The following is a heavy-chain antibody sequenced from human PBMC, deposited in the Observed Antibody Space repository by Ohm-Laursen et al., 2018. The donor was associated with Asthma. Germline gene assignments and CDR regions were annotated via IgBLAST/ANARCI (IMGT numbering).Heavy chain of an antibody. V-gene: IGHV7-4-1*02. J-gene: IGHJ3*01. CDR2: INTNTGKP. Sequence: VKVSCKASGYTLSNYGINWVRQAPGQGLEWMGWINTNTGKPSYAQGYTGRFVFSLDTAASTAYLQISSLEAEDSAVYFCAKVRTAGYDALDLWGQGTMVTVSS. CDR1: GYTLSNYG. CDR3: AKVRTAGYDALDL. D-gene: IGHD3-9*01.